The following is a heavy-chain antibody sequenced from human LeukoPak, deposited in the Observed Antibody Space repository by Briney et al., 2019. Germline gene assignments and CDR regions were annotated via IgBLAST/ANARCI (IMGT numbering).Heavy chain of an antibody. CDR2: IIPIFGTA. J-gene: IGHJ4*02. CDR1: GGTFSSYA. D-gene: IGHD3-10*01. Sequence: GASVKVSCKASGGTFSSYAISWVRQAPGQGLEWMGGIIPIFGTANYAQKFQGRVTITADESTSTAYMELSSLRSEDTAVYYCARSPITMVRGDPNYYFDYWGQGTLVTVSS. CDR3: ARSPITMVRGDPNYYFDY. V-gene: IGHV1-69*13.